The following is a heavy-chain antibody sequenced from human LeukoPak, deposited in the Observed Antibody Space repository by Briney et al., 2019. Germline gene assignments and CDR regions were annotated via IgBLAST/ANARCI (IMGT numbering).Heavy chain of an antibody. CDR3: ARGHQFLTGDGDI. CDR2: INHSGST. D-gene: IGHD7-27*01. J-gene: IGHJ3*02. Sequence: SETLSLTCTVSGGSISSHYWSWIRQPPGKGLEWIGEINHSGSTNYNPSLKSRVTISVDTSKNQFSLKLSSVTAADTAVYYCARGHQFLTGDGDIWGQGTMVTVSS. CDR1: GGSISSHY. V-gene: IGHV4-59*11.